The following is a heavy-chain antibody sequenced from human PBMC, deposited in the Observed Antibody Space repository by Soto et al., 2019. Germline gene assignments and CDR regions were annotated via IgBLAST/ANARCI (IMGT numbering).Heavy chain of an antibody. Sequence: PSETLSLTCTVSGGSISSGGYYWSWIRQHPGKGLEWIGYIYYSGSTYYNPSLKSRVTISVDTSKNQFSLKLSSVTAADTAVYYCARLNYSSSFFFDYWGQGTLVTVSS. V-gene: IGHV4-31*03. CDR3: ARLNYSSSFFFDY. CDR2: IYYSGST. CDR1: GGSISSGGYY. J-gene: IGHJ4*02. D-gene: IGHD6-6*01.